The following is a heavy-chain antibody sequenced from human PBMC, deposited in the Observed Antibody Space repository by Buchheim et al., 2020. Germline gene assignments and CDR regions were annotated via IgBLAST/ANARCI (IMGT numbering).Heavy chain of an antibody. CDR3: ARGRFYDFWSEGYYYYYGMDV. V-gene: IGHV1-8*01. CDR2: MNPNSGNT. J-gene: IGHJ6*02. D-gene: IGHD3-3*01. CDR1: GYTFTSYD. Sequence: QVQLVQSGAEVKKPGASVKVSCKASGYTFTSYDINWVRQATGQGLEWMGWMNPNSGNTGYAQKFQGRVTMTRNTSISTAYMELSSLRSEDTAVYYCARGRFYDFWSEGYYYYYGMDVWGQGTT.